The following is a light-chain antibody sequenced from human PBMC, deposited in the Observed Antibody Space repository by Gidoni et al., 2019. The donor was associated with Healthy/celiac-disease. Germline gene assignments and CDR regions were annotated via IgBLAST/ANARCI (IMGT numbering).Light chain of an antibody. V-gene: IGKV1-39*01. CDR2: AAS. Sequence: DSQMTQSPSSLSASVGDRVTITCRASQSISSYLNWYQQKPGNAPKLLIYAASSLQSGVPSRFSGSGSGTDFTLTISSLQPEDFATYYCQQSYRTPLTFXGXTKVEIK. CDR1: QSISSY. CDR3: QQSYRTPLT. J-gene: IGKJ4*01.